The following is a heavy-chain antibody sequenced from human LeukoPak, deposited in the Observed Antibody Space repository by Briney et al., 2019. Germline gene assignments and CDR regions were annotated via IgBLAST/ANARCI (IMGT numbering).Heavy chain of an antibody. CDR3: SGGVIAVIDY. V-gene: IGHV3-7*05. Sequence: GGSLRLSCAASGFSFSSYWMSWVRQAPGKGLEWVANIKEDGSEKYYVDAVKGRFTISRDNSKNTLYLQMNSLRAEDTAVYYCSGGVIAVIDYWGQGTLVTVSS. CDR1: GFSFSSYW. J-gene: IGHJ4*02. D-gene: IGHD3-16*02. CDR2: IKEDGSEK.